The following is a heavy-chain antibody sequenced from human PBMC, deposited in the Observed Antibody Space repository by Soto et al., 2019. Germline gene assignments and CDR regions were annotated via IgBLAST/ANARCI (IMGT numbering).Heavy chain of an antibody. Sequence: GGSLRLSCAASGFTFSSYSMNWVRQAPGKGLEWVSYISSSSSTIYYADSVKGRFTISRDNAKNSLYLQMNSLRAEDTAVYYCARDYGDATFDYWGQGTLVTVSS. J-gene: IGHJ4*02. CDR1: GFTFSSYS. CDR3: ARDYGDATFDY. CDR2: ISSSSSTI. V-gene: IGHV3-48*01. D-gene: IGHD4-17*01.